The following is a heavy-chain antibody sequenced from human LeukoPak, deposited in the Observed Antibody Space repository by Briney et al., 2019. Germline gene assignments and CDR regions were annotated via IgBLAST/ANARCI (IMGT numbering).Heavy chain of an antibody. D-gene: IGHD6-19*01. J-gene: IGHJ4*02. CDR2: IYPGDSDT. V-gene: IGHV5-51*01. CDR3: ARQVTGYSSGWYSDY. CDR1: GYSFTSYW. Sequence: ASVKISCKGSGYSFTSYWIGWARQMPGKGLEWMGIIYPGDSDTRYSPSFQGKVTISADKSISTAYLQWSSLKASDTAMYYCARQVTGYSSGWYSDYWGQGTLVTVSS.